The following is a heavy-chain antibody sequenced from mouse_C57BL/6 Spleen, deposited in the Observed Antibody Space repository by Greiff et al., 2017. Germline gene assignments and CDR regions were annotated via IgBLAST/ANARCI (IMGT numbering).Heavy chain of an antibody. CDR2: INPSDSET. CDR3: ARSGIRRVYAMDY. CDR1: GYTFTSYW. V-gene: IGHV1-52*01. Sequence: QVQLQQPGAELVRPGSSVKLSCKASGYTFTSYWMHWVKQRPIQGLEWIGNINPSDSETHYNQKFKDKATLTVDKSSSTAYMQLSSLTSEDSAVYYCARSGIRRVYAMDYWGEGASGTVSS. J-gene: IGHJ4*01. D-gene: IGHD2-12*01.